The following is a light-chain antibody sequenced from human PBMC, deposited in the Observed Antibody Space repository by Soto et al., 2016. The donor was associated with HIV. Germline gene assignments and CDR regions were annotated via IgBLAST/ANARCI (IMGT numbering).Light chain of an antibody. V-gene: IGLV3-21*01. J-gene: IGLJ2*01. CDR2: DDS. CDR3: QVWDSDTDYVI. Sequence: YVMSQSPSVSVAPGKTAKITCGGQNVENTRVHWYQQKAGQAPVLVVHDDSERPSGIPDRFSGSKSENTATLTINRVEAGDEADYYCQVWDSDTDYVIFGGGTKVTVL. CDR1: NVENTR.